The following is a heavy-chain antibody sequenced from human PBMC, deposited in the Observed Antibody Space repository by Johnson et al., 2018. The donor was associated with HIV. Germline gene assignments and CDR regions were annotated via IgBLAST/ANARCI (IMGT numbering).Heavy chain of an antibody. CDR3: AKTHDSSGYYGGLDAFDI. CDR1: GFTFSSYG. J-gene: IGHJ3*02. Sequence: QVQLVESGGGVVQPGRSLRLSCVASGFTFSSYGMHWVRQAPGEGLEWVAIVSYDGSKKYYPDSVKGRFTISRDNSKNTLYLQMNSLRAEDTAVYYCAKTHDSSGYYGGLDAFDIWGQGTMVTVSS. D-gene: IGHD3-22*01. CDR2: VSYDGSKK. V-gene: IGHV3-30*18.